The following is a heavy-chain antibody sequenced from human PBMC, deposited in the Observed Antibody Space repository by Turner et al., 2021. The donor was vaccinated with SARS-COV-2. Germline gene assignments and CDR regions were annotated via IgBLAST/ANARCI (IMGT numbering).Heavy chain of an antibody. CDR1: DTYFSHYN. Sequence: DVRLVMSGGGLVKRGGSRSLSCESSDTYFSHYNMNWIRQAAGKGLEWISYIGHNVTNTHYADSVKGRYTISRDNSKKLVYLQMDSLRVEDTAEYYCARDDGQAFDYWGQGTLVTVSS. CDR3: ARDDGQAFDY. V-gene: IGHV3-21*05. D-gene: IGHD4-17*01. J-gene: IGHJ4*02. CDR2: IGHNVTNT.